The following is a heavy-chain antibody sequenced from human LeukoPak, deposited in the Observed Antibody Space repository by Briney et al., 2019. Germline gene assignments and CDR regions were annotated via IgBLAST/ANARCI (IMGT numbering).Heavy chain of an antibody. D-gene: IGHD3-3*01. V-gene: IGHV3-7*03. Sequence: GGSLRLSCAASGFTFSSYGMSWVRQAPGKGLEWVANIKLDGSEKNYVDSVKGRFTISRDNTKNSLYLQMNSLRAEDTAVFYCARDQYDTWSRRGNFDSWGQGTLVIVSS. CDR3: ARDQYDTWSRRGNFDS. J-gene: IGHJ4*02. CDR1: GFTFSSYG. CDR2: IKLDGSEK.